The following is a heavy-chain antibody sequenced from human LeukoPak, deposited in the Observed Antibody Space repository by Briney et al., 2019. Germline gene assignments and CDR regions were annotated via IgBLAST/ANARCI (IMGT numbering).Heavy chain of an antibody. CDR1: GYTFTSYA. J-gene: IGHJ4*02. D-gene: IGHD2-2*01. V-gene: IGHV1-3*01. Sequence: ASVKVSCKASGYTFTSYAMHWVRQAPGQRLEWMGWINAGNGNTKYSQKFQGRVTITRDTSASTAYMELSSLRSEDTAVYYCAKDSAGGYCSSTSCSLDYWGQGTLVTVSS. CDR3: AKDSAGGYCSSTSCSLDY. CDR2: INAGNGNT.